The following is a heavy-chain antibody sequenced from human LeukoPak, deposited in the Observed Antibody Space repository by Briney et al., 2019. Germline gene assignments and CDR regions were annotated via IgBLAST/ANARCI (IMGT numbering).Heavy chain of an antibody. CDR2: IIPIFGTA. Sequence: SVTVSCKASGGTFSSYAISWVRQAPGQGLEWMGGIIPIFGTANYAQKFQGRVTITADESTSTAYMELSSLRSEDTAVYYCARGLIGGIAVAGPDAFDIRGQGTMVTVSS. CDR1: GGTFSSYA. V-gene: IGHV1-69*13. D-gene: IGHD6-19*01. J-gene: IGHJ3*02. CDR3: ARGLIGGIAVAGPDAFDI.